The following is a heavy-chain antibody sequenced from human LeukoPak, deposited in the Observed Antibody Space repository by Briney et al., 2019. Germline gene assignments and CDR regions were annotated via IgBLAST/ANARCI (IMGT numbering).Heavy chain of an antibody. D-gene: IGHD1-26*01. V-gene: IGHV3-30-3*01. Sequence: PGTSLTLSCAVSGFTFSGYTMHWVRQAPGKGLEWVAVISFDGSNKYYGDSVKGRFTISRDNSKNTLYLQMNSLRPDDTAIYYCARDTLWEWGQGTLVTVSS. CDR1: GFTFSGYT. CDR2: ISFDGSNK. CDR3: ARDTLWE. J-gene: IGHJ4*02.